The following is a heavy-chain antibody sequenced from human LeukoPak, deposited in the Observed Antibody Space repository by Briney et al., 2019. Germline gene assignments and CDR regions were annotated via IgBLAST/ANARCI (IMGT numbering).Heavy chain of an antibody. J-gene: IGHJ3*02. D-gene: IGHD3-10*02. CDR2: IKTNGSEK. CDR1: GFIFSNYW. CDR3: VSAVRGSSLAI. Sequence: GGSLRLSCAASGFIFSNYWMGWVRQAPGKGLESLANIKTNGSEKYYVDSVKGRFSISRDNAKNSLYLQMNSLRAEDTAVYYCVSAVRGSSLAICGQGTKVTVSS. V-gene: IGHV3-7*03.